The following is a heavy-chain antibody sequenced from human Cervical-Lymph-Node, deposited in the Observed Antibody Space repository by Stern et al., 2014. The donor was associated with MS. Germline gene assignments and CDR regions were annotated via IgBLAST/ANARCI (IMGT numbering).Heavy chain of an antibody. CDR2: MNPNSGNT. V-gene: IGHV1-8*01. D-gene: IGHD6-13*01. J-gene: IGHJ6*02. Sequence: VQLLESGAEVKKPGASVKVSCKASGYTFTSYDINWVRQATGQGLEWMGWMNPNSGNTGYAQKFQGRVTMTRNTSISTAYMELSSLRSEDTAVYYCASAAAAGIIYYYYGMDVWGQGTTVTVSS. CDR3: ASAAAAGIIYYYYGMDV. CDR1: GYTFTSYD.